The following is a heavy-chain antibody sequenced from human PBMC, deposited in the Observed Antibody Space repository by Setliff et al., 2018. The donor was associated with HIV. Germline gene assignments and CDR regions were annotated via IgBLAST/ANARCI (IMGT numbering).Heavy chain of an antibody. D-gene: IGHD3-16*01. CDR3: ARGGANPSWFDS. J-gene: IGHJ5*01. CDR1: YDTISTADYY. CDR2: VSYTGTT. Sequence: SETLSLTCTASYDTISTADYYWSWIRQPPGKGLEWIGFVSYTGTTRYSPSLKSRITISIDTSKNQFSLQLSSVTAADTAVYYCARGGANPSWFDSWGQGTLVTVSS. V-gene: IGHV4-30-4*01.